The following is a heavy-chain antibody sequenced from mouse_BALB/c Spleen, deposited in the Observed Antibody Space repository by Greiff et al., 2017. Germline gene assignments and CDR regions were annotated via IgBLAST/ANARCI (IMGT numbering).Heavy chain of an antibody. J-gene: IGHJ3*01. CDR3: ARLDRYDAWFAY. CDR1: GFTFSSYA. V-gene: IGHV5-6-5*01. Sequence: EVQGVESGGGLVKPGGSLKLSCAASGFTFSSYAMSWVRQTPEKRLEWVASISSGGSTYYPDSVKGRFTISRDNARNILYLQMSSLRSEDTAMYYCARLDRYDAWFAYWGQRTLVTVSA. D-gene: IGHD2-14*01. CDR2: ISSGGST.